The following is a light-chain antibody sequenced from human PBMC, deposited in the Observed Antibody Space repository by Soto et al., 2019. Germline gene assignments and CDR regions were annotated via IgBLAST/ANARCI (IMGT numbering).Light chain of an antibody. V-gene: IGLV3-21*02. CDR1: NIGSKS. CDR3: QVWESSSDPKV. Sequence: SYVLTQPPSVSVAPGQTATISCGGKNIGSKSVHWYQQKPGQAPVLVVYNDSDRPSGIPERLSGSNSGNTATLTISRVEAGDEADYYCQVWESSSDPKVFGGGTKLTVL. J-gene: IGLJ3*02. CDR2: NDS.